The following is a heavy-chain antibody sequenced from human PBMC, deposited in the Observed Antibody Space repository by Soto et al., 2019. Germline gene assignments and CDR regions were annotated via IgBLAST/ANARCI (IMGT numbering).Heavy chain of an antibody. D-gene: IGHD6-6*01. V-gene: IGHV3-7*01. CDR3: ARERSTSSGSLGRHYYYHYYMDG. CDR1: GFSFSGYW. CDR2: IKQDGSEN. Sequence: GGSLRLSCAASGFSFSGYWMSWVRQAPGKGLEWVANIKQDGSENYYVDSVKGRFTISRDNAQNSLSLQMNSLRAEDTAVYYCARERSTSSGSLGRHYYYHYYMDGWGKGTTVTVSS. J-gene: IGHJ6*03.